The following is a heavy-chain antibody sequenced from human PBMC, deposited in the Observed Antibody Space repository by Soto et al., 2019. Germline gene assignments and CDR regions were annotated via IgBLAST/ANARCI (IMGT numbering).Heavy chain of an antibody. CDR2: ISAYNGKR. CDR3: ARGRIVASIHDAFEI. D-gene: IGHD2-21*01. J-gene: IGHJ3*02. Sequence: QGQLLQSGDEVKKPGASVRVSCRASGYDFTSYGISWVRQAPGQGLEWVSWISAYNGKRDTAQKFQGRVTMTLDTSTDTAHMELGDLTSADTAVYYCARGRIVASIHDAFEIWGQVTMVAVSS. V-gene: IGHV1-18*01. CDR1: GYDFTSYG.